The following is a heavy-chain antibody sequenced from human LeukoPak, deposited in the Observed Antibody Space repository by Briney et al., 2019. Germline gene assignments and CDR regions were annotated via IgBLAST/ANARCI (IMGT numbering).Heavy chain of an antibody. V-gene: IGHV4-4*02. CDR3: ARVSALKLVHEPFDI. CDR1: GGSISSSNW. D-gene: IGHD6-13*01. CDR2: IYHSGST. Sequence: SGTLSPTCAVSGGSISSSNWWSWVRQPPGKGLEWIVEIYHSGSTNYNPSLKSRVTISVDKSKNQFSLKLSSVTAADTAVYYCARVSALKLVHEPFDIWGQGTMVTVSS. J-gene: IGHJ3*02.